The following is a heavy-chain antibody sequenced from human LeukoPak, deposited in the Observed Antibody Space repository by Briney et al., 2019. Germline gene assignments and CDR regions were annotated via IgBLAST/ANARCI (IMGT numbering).Heavy chain of an antibody. J-gene: IGHJ6*03. D-gene: IGHD4-17*01. CDR1: GFTFSSYG. CDR3: AKDDYGDYYYYYYMDV. V-gene: IGHV3-23*01. Sequence: GGTLRLSCAASGFTFSSYGMSWVRQAPGKGLEWVSAISGSGGSTYYADSVKGRFTISRDNSKNTLYLQMNSLRAEDTAVYYCAKDDYGDYYYYYYMDVWGKGTTVTTSS. CDR2: ISGSGGST.